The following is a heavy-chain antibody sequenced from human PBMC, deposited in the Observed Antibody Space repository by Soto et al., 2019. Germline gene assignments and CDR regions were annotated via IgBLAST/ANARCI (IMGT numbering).Heavy chain of an antibody. CDR3: ARAYFCNFA. V-gene: IGHV3-74*01. Sequence: EVQLAESGGGFVEPGGSLRLSCVVSGFSLRRAWMDWVRQVPGKGLVWVSRINKDATTTYADSVKGRFTISRDTAKNTLYLQMNSRSGEDTAFYYCARAYFCNFAWAQGSLVTVSS. CDR1: GFSLRRAW. D-gene: IGHD2-21*01. CDR2: INKDATT. J-gene: IGHJ5*02.